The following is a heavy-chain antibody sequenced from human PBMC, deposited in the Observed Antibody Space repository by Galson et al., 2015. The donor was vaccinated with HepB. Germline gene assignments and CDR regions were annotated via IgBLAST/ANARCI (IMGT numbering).Heavy chain of an antibody. V-gene: IGHV1-46*01. D-gene: IGHD6-13*01. CDR3: ARSTAAGRRFDY. CDR2: INPSGGSA. J-gene: IGHJ4*02. CDR1: GYTFTTYH. Sequence: SVKVSCKASGYTFTTYHVHWVRQAPGQGLEWMGIINPSGGSATYAQKFQGRVAVTRDTSTSTVYMELSSLRSEDTAVYYCARSTAAGRRFDYWGQGALVTVSS.